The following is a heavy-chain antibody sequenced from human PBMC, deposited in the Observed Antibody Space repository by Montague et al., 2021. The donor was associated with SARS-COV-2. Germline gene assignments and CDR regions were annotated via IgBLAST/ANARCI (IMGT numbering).Heavy chain of an antibody. V-gene: IGHV4-59*01. Sequence: SETLSLTCTVSGDFISPYYLNWIRQSPGKRPEWIGNIYYSGSTNYNPSLMSRVTISVDTSKSHFSLKLSSVTAADTAVYYCVRGAYGGGAPFDYWGQGALVTVSS. CDR1: GDFISPYY. D-gene: IGHD2-21*01. J-gene: IGHJ4*02. CDR3: VRGAYGGGAPFDY. CDR2: IYYSGST.